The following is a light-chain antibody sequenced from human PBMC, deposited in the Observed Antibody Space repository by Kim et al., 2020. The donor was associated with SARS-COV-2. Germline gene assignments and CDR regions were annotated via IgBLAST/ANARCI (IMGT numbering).Light chain of an antibody. CDR1: NIGSKS. V-gene: IGLV3-21*04. CDR2: YDS. CDR3: QVWDSSSVHRV. J-gene: IGLJ3*02. Sequence: ATGKTARITCGGNNIGSKSVHWYQQKPGQAPVLVIYYDSDRPSGIPERFSGSNSGNTATLTISRVEAGDEADYYCQVWDSSSVHRVFGGGTQLTVL.